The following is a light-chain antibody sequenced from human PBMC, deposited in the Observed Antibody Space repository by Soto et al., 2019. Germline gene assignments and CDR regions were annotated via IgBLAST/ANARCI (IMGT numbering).Light chain of an antibody. Sequence: DIHMTQSPSTLSASVGDRVTITCRASQSISIWLAWYQQKPGKAPNLLIYKTSSLESGVPSRFSGSGSGTEFTLTISSLQPDYFATYYCQHYNGYSWTFGQGTKVEIK. V-gene: IGKV1-5*03. CDR3: QHYNGYSWT. J-gene: IGKJ1*01. CDR1: QSISIW. CDR2: KTS.